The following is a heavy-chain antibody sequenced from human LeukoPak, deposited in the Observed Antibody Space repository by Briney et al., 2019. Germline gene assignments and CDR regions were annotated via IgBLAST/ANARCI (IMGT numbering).Heavy chain of an antibody. CDR1: GFTVSSNY. J-gene: IGHJ6*03. CDR2: IYSGGST. CDR3: ARVSVPAPGYYDFWSSPVDYYYYYMDV. V-gene: IGHV3-53*01. D-gene: IGHD3-3*01. Sequence: GGSLRLSCAASGFTVSSNYMSWVRQAPGKGLEWVSVIYSGGSTYYADSVKGRFTISRDNSKNTLYLQMNSLRAEDTAVYYCARVSVPAPGYYDFWSSPVDYYYYYMDVWGKGTTVTVSS.